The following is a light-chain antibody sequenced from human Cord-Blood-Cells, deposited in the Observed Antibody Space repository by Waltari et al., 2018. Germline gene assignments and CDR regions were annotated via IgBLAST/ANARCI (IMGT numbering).Light chain of an antibody. V-gene: IGKV1-5*03. CDR1: QSISSW. CDR2: KAS. CDR3: QQYNSYWT. Sequence: DIQMTQSPSTLPASVGDRVTITCRASQSISSWLAWYQQKPGKAPKLLSYKASSLESGVPSRVSGSGSGTEFTLTISSLQPDDFATYFCQQYNSYWTCGQGTKVEIK. J-gene: IGKJ1*01.